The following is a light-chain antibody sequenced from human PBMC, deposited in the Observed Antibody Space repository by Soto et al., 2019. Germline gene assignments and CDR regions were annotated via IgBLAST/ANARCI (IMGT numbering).Light chain of an antibody. CDR3: QQYKNWPIT. CDR2: DSS. Sequence: EIVMTQYPGTLSVSPGERATLSCRASQSVTNKLAWYQQKPGQAPRLLIYDSSIRATGIPARFSGSGSGTEFTLTISSLQSEDFAVYYCQQYKNWPITFGQGTRLEVK. V-gene: IGKV3-15*01. J-gene: IGKJ5*01. CDR1: QSVTNK.